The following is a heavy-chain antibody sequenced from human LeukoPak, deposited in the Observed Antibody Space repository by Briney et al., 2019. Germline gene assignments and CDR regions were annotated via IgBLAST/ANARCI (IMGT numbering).Heavy chain of an antibody. V-gene: IGHV3-23*01. CDR2: ISGSGST. Sequence: GGSLRLSCAASGFTFSSYAMSWVRQAPGKGLEWVSAISGSGSTYYADSVKGRFTISRDNSKNTLYLQMNSLRAEDTAVYYCAKDHGYGQQGYWGQGTLVTVSS. J-gene: IGHJ4*02. D-gene: IGHD5-18*01. CDR1: GFTFSSYA. CDR3: AKDHGYGQQGY.